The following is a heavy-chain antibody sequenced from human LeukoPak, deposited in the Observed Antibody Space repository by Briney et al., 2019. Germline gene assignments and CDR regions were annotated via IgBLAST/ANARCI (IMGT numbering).Heavy chain of an antibody. CDR2: IYSGGST. CDR3: ARDSPYYYYGMDV. J-gene: IGHJ6*02. Sequence: GGSLRLSCAASGFTVSSNYMSWVRQAPGKGLEWVSVIYSGGSTYYADSVKGRFTISRDNSKNTLYLQVNSLRAEDTAVYYCARDSPYYYYGMDVWGQGTTVTVSS. CDR1: GFTVSSNY. V-gene: IGHV3-53*01.